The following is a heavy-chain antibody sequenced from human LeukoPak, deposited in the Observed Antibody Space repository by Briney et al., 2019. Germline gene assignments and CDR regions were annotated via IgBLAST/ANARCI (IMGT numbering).Heavy chain of an antibody. D-gene: IGHD1-14*01. Sequence: GGSLRLSCAASGFTFSSYAMSWVRQAPGKGLEWVSSISSSSSYIYYADSVKGRFTISRDNAKNSLYLQMNSLRAEDTAVYYCARDPSRTKDYWGQGTLVTVSS. CDR3: ARDPSRTKDY. J-gene: IGHJ4*02. V-gene: IGHV3-21*01. CDR1: GFTFSSYA. CDR2: ISSSSSYI.